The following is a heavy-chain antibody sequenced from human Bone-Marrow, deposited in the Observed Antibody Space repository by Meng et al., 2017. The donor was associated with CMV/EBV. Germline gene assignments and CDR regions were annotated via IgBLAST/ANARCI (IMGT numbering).Heavy chain of an antibody. D-gene: IGHD2-15*01. CDR3: TTENDSCYHTVDY. CDR2: IKSKTDGGTT. Sequence: GGSLRLSCAASGFTFSNAWMSWVRQAPGKGLEWVGRIKSKTDGGTTDYAAPVKGRFTISRDESKNTLYLQMNSLKTEFTAVYYCTTENDSCYHTVDYWGQGTLVTVSS. CDR1: GFTFSNAW. J-gene: IGHJ4*02. V-gene: IGHV3-15*01.